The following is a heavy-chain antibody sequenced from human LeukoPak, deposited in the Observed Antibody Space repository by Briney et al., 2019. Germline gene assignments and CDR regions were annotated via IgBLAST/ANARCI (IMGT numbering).Heavy chain of an antibody. CDR2: ISCSGGST. V-gene: IGHV3-23*01. CDR3: AKDRQRVVAAHIDY. Sequence: GGSLRLSCAASGFTFSSYAMSWVRQAPGKGLEWVSAISCSGGSTYYADSVKGRFTISRDKSKNTLYLQMNSLRAEDTAVYYCAKDRQRVVAAHIDYWGQGTLVTVSS. CDR1: GFTFSSYA. D-gene: IGHD2-15*01. J-gene: IGHJ4*02.